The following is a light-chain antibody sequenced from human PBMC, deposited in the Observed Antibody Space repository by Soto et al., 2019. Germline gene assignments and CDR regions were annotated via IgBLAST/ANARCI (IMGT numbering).Light chain of an antibody. CDR2: KAS. CDR1: QTICSW. Sequence: IQMTQSPATLSASVGDRVSITCRASQTICSWLAWYQQKPGKAPNLLIYKASSLESGVPFRYSGSGSGTDSPLTTSGLHPDDFAAYYCQQYNRYPYSFGQGTKLEIK. J-gene: IGKJ2*03. V-gene: IGKV1-5*03. CDR3: QQYNRYPYS.